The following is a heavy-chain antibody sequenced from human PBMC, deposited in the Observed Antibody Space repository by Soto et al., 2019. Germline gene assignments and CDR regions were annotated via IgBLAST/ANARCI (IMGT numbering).Heavy chain of an antibody. Sequence: EVQLVESGGGLVKPGGSLRLSCAASGFTFSNAWMNWVRQAPGKGLEWVGRIKSKTDGGTTDYAAPVKGRFTISRDDSKNTLYPQMNSMKTEDTAVYYCTTSIPYYYGMDVCGQGTTVTVSS. CDR2: IKSKTDGGTT. J-gene: IGHJ6*02. V-gene: IGHV3-15*07. CDR1: GFTFSNAW. CDR3: TTSIPYYYGMDV.